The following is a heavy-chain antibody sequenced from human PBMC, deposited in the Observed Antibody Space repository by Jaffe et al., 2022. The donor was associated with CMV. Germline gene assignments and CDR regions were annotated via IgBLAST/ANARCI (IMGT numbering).Heavy chain of an antibody. Sequence: QVQLVQSGAEVKKPGSSVKVSCKASGGTFSSYAISWVRQAPGQGLEWMGRIIPILGIANYAQKFQGRVTITADKSTSTAYMELSSLRSEDTAVYYCAREVIKTNWFDPWGQGTLVTVSS. CDR2: IIPILGIA. J-gene: IGHJ5*02. CDR1: GGTFSSYA. D-gene: IGHD2-21*01. V-gene: IGHV1-69*09. CDR3: AREVIKTNWFDP.